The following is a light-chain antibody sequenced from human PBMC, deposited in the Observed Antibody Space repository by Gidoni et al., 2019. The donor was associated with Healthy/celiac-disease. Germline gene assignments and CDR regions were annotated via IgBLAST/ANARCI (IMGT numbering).Light chain of an antibody. CDR3: QQRSNWPT. V-gene: IGKV3-11*01. Sequence: EIVLTQSPATLSLSPGERASQSVSSYLAWYQQKPGQAPRLLIYDASNRATGIPARFSGSGSGTDFTLTISSLEPEDFAVYYCQQRSNWPTFGQXTKVEIK. CDR1: QSVSSY. CDR2: DAS. J-gene: IGKJ1*01.